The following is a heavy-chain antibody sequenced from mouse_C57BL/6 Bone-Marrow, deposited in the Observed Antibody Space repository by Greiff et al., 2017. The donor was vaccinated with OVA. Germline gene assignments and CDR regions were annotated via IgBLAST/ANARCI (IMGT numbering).Heavy chain of an antibody. J-gene: IGHJ4*01. V-gene: IGHV8-12*01. Sequence: QVTLKVSGPGILQSSSSISLTCSFSGFSLSTSGMGLRVIRQPSGNRLDMLSHIYWDDDKRYNPSLKSRLTISKDTSRNQVFLKITSVDTADTATYYCARRARDYGSYYYAMDYWGQGTSVTVSS. CDR2: IYWDDDK. CDR1: GFSLSTSGMG. D-gene: IGHD1-1*01. CDR3: ARRARDYGSYYYAMDY.